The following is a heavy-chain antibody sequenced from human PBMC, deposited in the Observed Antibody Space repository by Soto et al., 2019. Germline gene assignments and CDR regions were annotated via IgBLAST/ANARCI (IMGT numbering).Heavy chain of an antibody. CDR2: ISGSGGST. CDR1: GFTFTTYA. CDR3: AKSGVVHHIYYYYYYYMDV. J-gene: IGHJ6*03. D-gene: IGHD3-3*01. Sequence: EVQLLESGGGLVQPGGSLRLSCAASGFTFTTYAMSWVRQAPGKGLEWVSAISGSGGSTYYADSVKGRFTISRDNSKNTLYLQMNSLRAEDTAVYYCAKSGVVHHIYYYYYYYMDVWGKGTTVTVSS. V-gene: IGHV3-23*01.